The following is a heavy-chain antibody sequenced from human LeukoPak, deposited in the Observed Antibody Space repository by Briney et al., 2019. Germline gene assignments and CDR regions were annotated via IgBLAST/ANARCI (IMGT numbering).Heavy chain of an antibody. CDR2: INHSGST. CDR1: AGSISSSSYY. D-gene: IGHD6-6*01. Sequence: SETLSLTCTVSAGSISSSSYYWGWIRQPPGKGLEWIGEINHSGSTNYNPSLKSRVIISVDTSKNQFSLKLSSVTAADTAVYYCARAKRWRIAASYYYMDVWGKGTTVTVSS. CDR3: ARAKRWRIAASYYYMDV. V-gene: IGHV4-39*07. J-gene: IGHJ6*03.